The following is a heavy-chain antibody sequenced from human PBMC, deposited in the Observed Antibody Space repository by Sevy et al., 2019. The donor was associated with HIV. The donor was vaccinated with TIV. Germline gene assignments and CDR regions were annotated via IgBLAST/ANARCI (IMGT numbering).Heavy chain of an antibody. V-gene: IGHV3-33*03. Sequence: GGSLRLSCAASGFTFSGFGMHWVRQAPGKGLEWVAVIWYDESNEYYGDSVKGRFTISRDKSKDTVYLQMNSLRVEDTALYYCAKDSSPYSNHFDYWGRGTLVTVSS. CDR3: AKDSSPYSNHFDY. CDR2: IWYDESNE. CDR1: GFTFSGFG. D-gene: IGHD4-4*01. J-gene: IGHJ4*02.